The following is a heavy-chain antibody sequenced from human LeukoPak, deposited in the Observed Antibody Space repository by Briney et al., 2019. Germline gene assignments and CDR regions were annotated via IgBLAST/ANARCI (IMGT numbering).Heavy chain of an antibody. V-gene: IGHV5-51*01. CDR3: ASRPYIKYSSNWTFDY. CDR1: GYSFTSYW. CDR2: IYPGDSDT. Sequence: GESLKISCKGSGYSFTSYWIGWVRQMPGKGLEWMGIIYPGDSDTRYSPSFQGQATISADKSISTAYLQWSSLKASDTAMYYCASRPYIKYSSNWTFDYWGQGTLVTVSS. J-gene: IGHJ4*02. D-gene: IGHD6-13*01.